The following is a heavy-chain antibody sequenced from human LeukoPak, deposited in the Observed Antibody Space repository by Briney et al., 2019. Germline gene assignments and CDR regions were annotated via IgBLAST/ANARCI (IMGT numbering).Heavy chain of an antibody. V-gene: IGHV5-51*01. CDR3: ARLAASETYYYDSSGYYYFDY. Sequence: GESLKISCKGSGYSFTSYWIGWVRQMPGKGLEWMGIIYPGDSDTRYSPSFQGQVTISADKSISTVYLQWSSLKASDTAMYYCARLAASETYYYDSSGYYYFDYWGQGTLVTVYS. D-gene: IGHD3-22*01. CDR2: IYPGDSDT. CDR1: GYSFTSYW. J-gene: IGHJ4*02.